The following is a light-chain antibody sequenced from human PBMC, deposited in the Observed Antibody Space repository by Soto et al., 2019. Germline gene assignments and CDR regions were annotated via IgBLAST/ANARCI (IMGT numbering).Light chain of an antibody. V-gene: IGKV3-11*01. CDR2: DTS. CDR1: QSVSSY. Sequence: EIVLTQSPATLSLSPGERATLSCRASQSVSSYLAWYQQKPGQAPRLLMYDTSNRATGIPARFSGSGSGTDFTLTISSLEPEDFAVYHCQQRSNFLWTFGQGTKVEIK. J-gene: IGKJ1*01. CDR3: QQRSNFLWT.